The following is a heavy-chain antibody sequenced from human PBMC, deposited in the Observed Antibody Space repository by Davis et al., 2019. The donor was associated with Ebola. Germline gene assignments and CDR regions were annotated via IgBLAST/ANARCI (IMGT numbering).Heavy chain of an antibody. CDR1: GFTFSSYW. Sequence: GESLKISCAASGFTFSSYWMHWVRQAPGKGLVWVSRINSDGSSTSYADSVKGRFTISRDNAKNTPYLQMNSLRADDTALYYCALLYSSSRQDYWGQGTLVTVSS. D-gene: IGHD6-13*01. CDR3: ALLYSSSRQDY. V-gene: IGHV3-74*01. J-gene: IGHJ4*02. CDR2: INSDGSST.